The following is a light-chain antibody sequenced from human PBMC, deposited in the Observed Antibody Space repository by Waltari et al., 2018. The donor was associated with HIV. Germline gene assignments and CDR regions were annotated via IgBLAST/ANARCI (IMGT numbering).Light chain of an antibody. Sequence: SSDLTQSPSLSVSPGQTAKITCSGDVLAKQFAFWYHRKPGQAPLLLIYKDTERPSKIPGRFSASTSGTTVTLTISGVRAEDEAEYFGQSADTSGTSVLFGGGTTLTVL. V-gene: IGLV3-25*03. CDR2: KDT. J-gene: IGLJ2*01. CDR1: VLAKQF. CDR3: QSADTSGTSVL.